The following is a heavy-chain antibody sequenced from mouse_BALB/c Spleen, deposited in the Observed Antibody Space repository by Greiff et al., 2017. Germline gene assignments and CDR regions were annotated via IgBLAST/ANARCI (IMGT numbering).Heavy chain of an antibody. CDR3: ARGYGYDDVYYAMDY. J-gene: IGHJ4*01. CDR1: GYTFTSYV. D-gene: IGHD2-2*01. Sequence: VQLKESGPELVKPGASVKMSCKASGYTFTSYVMHWVKQKPGQGLEWIGYINPYNDGTKYNEKFKGKATLTSDKSSSTAYMELSSLTSEDSAVYYCARGYGYDDVYYAMDYWGQGTSVTVSS. CDR2: INPYNDGT. V-gene: IGHV1-14*01.